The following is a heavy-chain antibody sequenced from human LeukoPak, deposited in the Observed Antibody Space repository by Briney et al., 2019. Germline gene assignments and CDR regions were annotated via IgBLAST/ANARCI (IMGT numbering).Heavy chain of an antibody. D-gene: IGHD6-19*01. J-gene: IGHJ4*02. CDR1: GFTVSDNY. CDR3: ARDLGYSSGPNY. V-gene: IGHV3-66*01. CDR2: IYSDGST. Sequence: GGSLRLSCAASGFTVSDNYMSWVRQAPGKGLEWVSVIYSDGSTYYADSVKGRFTISRDNSKNTVYLQMNSLRAEDTAVYYCARDLGYSSGPNYWGQGTRVTVSS.